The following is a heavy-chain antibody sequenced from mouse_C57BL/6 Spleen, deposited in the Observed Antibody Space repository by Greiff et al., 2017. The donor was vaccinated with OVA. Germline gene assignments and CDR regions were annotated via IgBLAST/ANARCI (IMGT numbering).Heavy chain of an antibody. CDR1: GYAFSSSW. CDR2: IYPGDGDT. V-gene: IGHV1-82*01. Sequence: QVQLKESGPELVKPGASVKISCKASGYAFSSSWMNWVKQRPGKGLEWIGRIYPGDGDTNYNGKFKGKATLTADKSSSTAYMQLSSLTSEDSAVYFCANFYYGSSYDYWGQGTTLTVSS. J-gene: IGHJ2*01. D-gene: IGHD1-1*01. CDR3: ANFYYGSSYDY.